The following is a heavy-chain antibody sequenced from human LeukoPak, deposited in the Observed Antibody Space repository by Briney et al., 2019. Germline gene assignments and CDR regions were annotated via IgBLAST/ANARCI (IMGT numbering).Heavy chain of an antibody. CDR2: IWNDGSSE. J-gene: IGHJ4*01. D-gene: IGHD4-11*01. Sequence: LAGQSVTLSCVPSQFTFSHYGMQWVRQAPGKGRGWVAVIWNDGSSEYYADSVKGRFTISRDNFQKTIYLQMNSLRAEDTAVYYCAKDAQRGFDYSNSLEYWGQGTLVTVSS. CDR1: QFTFSHYG. V-gene: IGHV3-33*06. CDR3: AKDAQRGFDYSNSLEY.